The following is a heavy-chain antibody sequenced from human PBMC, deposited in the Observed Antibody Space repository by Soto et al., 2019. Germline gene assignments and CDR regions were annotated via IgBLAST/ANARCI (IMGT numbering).Heavy chain of an antibody. D-gene: IGHD3-16*02. CDR1: GYSFSDYW. J-gene: IGHJ4*02. V-gene: IGHV5-51*01. Sequence: PGESLKISCNGSGYSFSDYWIGWVRQMPGKGLEWMGIIYPGDSDTIYSPSFQGQVTISADKSISTAYVQWSGLKASDTAVYYCARRGGSYQADYWGQGTLVTVSS. CDR3: ARRGGSYQADY. CDR2: IYPGDSDT.